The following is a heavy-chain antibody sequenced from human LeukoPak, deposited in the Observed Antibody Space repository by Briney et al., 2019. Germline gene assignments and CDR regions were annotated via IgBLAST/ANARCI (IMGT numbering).Heavy chain of an antibody. CDR3: ASLGYCSSTGCYIWGGGGKKNYYFDY. V-gene: IGHV3-30-3*01. Sequence: PGRSLRLSCVASGFTFSSYAPHWLRQAPGKGLEWVAVISADGTQKYYADSVKGRFTISRDNAKNSLYLQMNSLRAEDTAVYYCASLGYCSSTGCYIWGGGGKKNYYFDYWGQGTLVTVSS. J-gene: IGHJ4*02. CDR2: ISADGTQK. D-gene: IGHD2-2*02. CDR1: GFTFSSYA.